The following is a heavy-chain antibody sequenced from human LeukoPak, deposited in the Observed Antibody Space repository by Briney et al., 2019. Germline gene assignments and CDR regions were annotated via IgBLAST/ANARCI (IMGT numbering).Heavy chain of an antibody. Sequence: SETLSLTCTVSGGSISSYYWSWIRQPPGKGLEWIGYIYYSGSTNYNPSLKSRVTISVDTSKNQFSLKLSSVTAADTVVYYCARTPPIGYCSSTSCYEGDSFWFDPWGQGTLVTVSS. CDR1: GGSISSYY. CDR3: ARTPPIGYCSSTSCYEGDSFWFDP. D-gene: IGHD2-2*01. CDR2: IYYSGST. J-gene: IGHJ5*02. V-gene: IGHV4-59*01.